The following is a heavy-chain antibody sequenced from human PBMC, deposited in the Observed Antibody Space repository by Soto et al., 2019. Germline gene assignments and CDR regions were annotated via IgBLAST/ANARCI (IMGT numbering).Heavy chain of an antibody. V-gene: IGHV3-13*01. Sequence: TGSSLGLSCAASGYTFSSYDMHWVRQATGKGLEWVSAIGTAGDTYYPGSVKGRFTISRENAKKSLYLQMNSLRAGDTAVYYCARGSPYYYYGMEVCGQGTT. CDR1: GYTFSSYD. CDR2: IGTAGDT. J-gene: IGHJ6*01. CDR3: ARGSPYYYYGMEV.